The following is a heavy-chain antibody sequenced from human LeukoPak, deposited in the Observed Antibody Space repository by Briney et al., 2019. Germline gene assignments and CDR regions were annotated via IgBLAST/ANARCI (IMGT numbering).Heavy chain of an antibody. Sequence: GGSLRLSCAASGFTSSSYGMHWVRQAPGKGLEWVAVIWYDGSNKYYADSVKGRFTISRDNSKNTLYLQMNSLRAEDTAVYYCARDSRGSSVGYYYGMDVWGQGTTVTVSS. CDR2: IWYDGSNK. D-gene: IGHD6-6*01. V-gene: IGHV3-33*01. CDR1: GFTSSSYG. CDR3: ARDSRGSSVGYYYGMDV. J-gene: IGHJ6*02.